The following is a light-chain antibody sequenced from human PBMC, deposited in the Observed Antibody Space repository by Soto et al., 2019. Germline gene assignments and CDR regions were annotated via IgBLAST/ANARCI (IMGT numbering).Light chain of an antibody. Sequence: QSALTQPASVSGSPGQSITICCTGTNSDVGDYNYVSWYQQHPGKAPKLMIYEVSNRPSGVSNLFSGSKSGNTASLTISGLQAEDEADYYCSSFTTSTTRVFGTGTKVTVL. J-gene: IGLJ1*01. CDR3: SSFTTSTTRV. V-gene: IGLV2-14*01. CDR2: EVS. CDR1: NSDVGDYNY.